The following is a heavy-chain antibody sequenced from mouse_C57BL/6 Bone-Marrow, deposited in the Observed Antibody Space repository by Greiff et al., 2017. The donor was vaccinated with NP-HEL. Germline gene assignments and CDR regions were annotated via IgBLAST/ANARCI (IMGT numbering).Heavy chain of an antibody. V-gene: IGHV1-39*01. CDR1: GYAFTDYY. Sequence: EVQLQQSGPELVKPGASVKISCKASGYAFTDYYMNWVKQSNGKSLEWIGVIYPNYGTTSYNQKFKGKATLTVDQSSSTAYMQLNSLTSEDSAVCYCERTGYCSSHYAMWCWGTAASVT. CDR3: ERTGYCSSHYAMWC. J-gene: IGHJ4*01. CDR2: IYPNYGTT. D-gene: IGHD1-1*01.